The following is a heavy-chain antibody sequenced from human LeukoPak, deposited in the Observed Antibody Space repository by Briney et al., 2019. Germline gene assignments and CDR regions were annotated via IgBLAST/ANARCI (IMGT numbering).Heavy chain of an antibody. V-gene: IGHV3-30-3*01. J-gene: IGHJ4*02. CDR1: GFTFSSYA. CDR3: ARDPYYYDSSGFDY. D-gene: IGHD3-22*01. Sequence: GRSLRLSCAASGFTFSSYAMHWVRQAPGKGLEWVAVISYDGSNKYYADSVKGRFTTSRDNSKNTLYLQMNSLRAEDTAVYYCARDPYYYDSSGFDYWGQGTLVTVSS. CDR2: ISYDGSNK.